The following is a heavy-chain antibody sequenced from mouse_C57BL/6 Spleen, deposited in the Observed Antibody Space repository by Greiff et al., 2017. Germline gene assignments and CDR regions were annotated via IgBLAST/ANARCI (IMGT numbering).Heavy chain of an antibody. CDR3: ASMSNNYGSSYPAY. D-gene: IGHD1-1*01. J-gene: IGHJ3*01. Sequence: QVQLQQPGAELVKPGASVKMSCKASGYTFTSYWINWVKQGPGQGLEWIGDIYPGSGSTNYNEKFKSKATLTVDTSSSTAYMQLSSLTSEDSAVYDCASMSNNYGSSYPAYGGQGTLVTVSA. CDR1: GYTFTSYW. V-gene: IGHV1-55*01. CDR2: IYPGSGST.